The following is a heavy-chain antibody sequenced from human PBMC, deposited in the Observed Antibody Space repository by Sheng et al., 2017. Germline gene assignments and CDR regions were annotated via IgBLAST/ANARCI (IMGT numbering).Heavy chain of an antibody. J-gene: IGHJ3*01. CDR1: GFTFTNYV. CDR2: ISGSGGST. CDR3: AKKWAWGYYGSGTYAFDS. V-gene: IGHV3-23*04. D-gene: IGHD3-10*01. Sequence: EVQLVESGGGLVQPGGSLRLSCAASGFTFTNYVMSWVRQAPGKGLNWVSSISGSGGSTYYADSVKGRFTISTDISKNTLYLHMNSLRAEDTAVYYCAKKWAWGYYGSGTYAFDSLGPRDNGHRLF.